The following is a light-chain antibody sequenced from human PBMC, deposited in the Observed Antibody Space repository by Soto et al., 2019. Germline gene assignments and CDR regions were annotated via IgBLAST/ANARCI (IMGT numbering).Light chain of an antibody. J-gene: IGKJ2*02. CDR1: QDINNY. CDR3: QQFDSVPCT. Sequence: DIQMTQSPSSLSASVGDRVTITCQASQDINNYLIWYQHKPGKAPKLLIYDASTLGTGVSSRFSGGGSGTQFTFTISSLQPEDNAPYYCQQFDSVPCTFGEGTKLELK. CDR2: DAS. V-gene: IGKV1-33*01.